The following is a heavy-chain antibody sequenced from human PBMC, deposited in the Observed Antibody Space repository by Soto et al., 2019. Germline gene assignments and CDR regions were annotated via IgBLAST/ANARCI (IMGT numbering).Heavy chain of an antibody. CDR1: GFTLSGHY. D-gene: IGHD1-1*01. Sequence: GGSLRLSCAASGFTLSGHYMSWIRQAPGKGLEWIGYSSNSGSFTRYADSVKGRFSISRDNAKSSLYLQISSLRGDDTATYYCVKSGDNYNLLDYWGQGTPVTVSS. J-gene: IGHJ4*02. CDR3: VKSGDNYNLLDY. CDR2: SSNSGSFT. V-gene: IGHV3-11*06.